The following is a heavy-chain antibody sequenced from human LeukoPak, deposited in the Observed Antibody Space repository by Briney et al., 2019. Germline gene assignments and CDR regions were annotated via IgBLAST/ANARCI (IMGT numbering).Heavy chain of an antibody. D-gene: IGHD2-2*01. Sequence: SEALSLTCAVYGGSFSGYYWSWIRQPPGKGREWMGEINHSGSTNYNPSLKSRVTISVDTSKNQCPLKLSSVTAEDTAVYSCARAYDCSSTSCYYFDYWGQGTLVTVSS. CDR2: INHSGST. CDR1: GGSFSGYY. V-gene: IGHV4-34*01. J-gene: IGHJ4*02. CDR3: ARAYDCSSTSCYYFDY.